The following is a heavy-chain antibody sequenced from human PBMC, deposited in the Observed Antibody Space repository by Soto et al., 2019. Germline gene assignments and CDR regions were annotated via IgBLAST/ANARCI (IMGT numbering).Heavy chain of an antibody. CDR1: GGSIRVQSYY. D-gene: IGHD1-20*01. CDR3: TRRYTWNDYYFDP. CDR2: SYYSGTS. V-gene: IGHV4-39*01. J-gene: IGHJ5*02. Sequence: SETLSLTCTVSGGSIRVQSYYWTWIRQTPGKGLEWVGSSYYSGTSYFNPALKGRVTISVDTSTNQFSLRLTSVTAADTAVYYCTRRYTWNDYYFDPWGQGTLLTVSS.